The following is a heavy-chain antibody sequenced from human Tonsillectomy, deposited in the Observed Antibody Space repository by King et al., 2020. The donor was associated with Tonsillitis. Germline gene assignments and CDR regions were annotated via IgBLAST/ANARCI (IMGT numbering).Heavy chain of an antibody. J-gene: IGHJ4*02. CDR2: INSDGRTT. CDR3: VRGSQSFDY. CDR1: GFTFNKYW. Sequence: VQLVESGGGLVQPGGSLRLSCSASGFTFNKYWMYWFRQTPGKGLVGVSRINSDGRTTTYAESVEGRFTISRDNAKNTLFLQMNSLRVEDTALYYCVRGSQSFDYWGQGTLVTVSS. V-gene: IGHV3-74*01.